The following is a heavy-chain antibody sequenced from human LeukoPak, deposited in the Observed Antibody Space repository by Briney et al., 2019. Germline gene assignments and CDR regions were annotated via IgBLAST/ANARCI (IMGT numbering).Heavy chain of an antibody. Sequence: AGGSLRPSCAASGFTVSSNYMSWVRQAPGKGLEWVSVIYSGGSTYYADSVKGRFTISRDNSKNTLYLQMNSLRAEDTAVYYCARDLVVRGVGYYFDYWGQGTLVTVSS. D-gene: IGHD3-10*01. CDR3: ARDLVVRGVGYYFDY. CDR1: GFTVSSNY. V-gene: IGHV3-53*01. J-gene: IGHJ4*02. CDR2: IYSGGST.